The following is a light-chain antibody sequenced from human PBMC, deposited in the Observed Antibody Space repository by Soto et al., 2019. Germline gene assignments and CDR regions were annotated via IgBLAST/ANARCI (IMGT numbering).Light chain of an antibody. CDR3: QQYGSSIT. J-gene: IGKJ5*01. Sequence: ELVLTQSPGILSLSPGERASLSCGASQSITSSFLAWYQQKPGQAPRLLIYGASSRATGIPDRFSGSGSGTDFTLTINRLEPEDFAVYYCQQYGSSITFGQGTRLEIK. CDR2: GAS. CDR1: QSITSSF. V-gene: IGKV3-20*01.